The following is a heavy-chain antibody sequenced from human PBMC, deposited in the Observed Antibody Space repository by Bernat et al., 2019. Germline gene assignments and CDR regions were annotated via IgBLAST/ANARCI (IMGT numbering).Heavy chain of an antibody. CDR2: ISSGSTYI. J-gene: IGHJ4*02. Sequence: EVQLVESGGGLVRPGGSLRLSCAASGFTFSTYGMNWVRQAPGKGLEWVSFISSGSTYIYYPDSLKGRFTISRDDAKNSLYLRMNSLRAEDTAVYYCARNTPRMSGIDFWGQGTLVTVSS. CDR1: GFTFSTYG. CDR3: ARNTPRMSGIDF. V-gene: IGHV3-21*02. D-gene: IGHD5-18*01.